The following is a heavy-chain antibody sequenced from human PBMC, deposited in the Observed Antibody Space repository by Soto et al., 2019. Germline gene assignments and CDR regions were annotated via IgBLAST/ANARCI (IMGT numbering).Heavy chain of an antibody. D-gene: IGHD3-22*01. V-gene: IGHV3-23*01. CDR3: AKDSYYYDSSGSFQH. J-gene: IGHJ1*01. CDR1: GFTFSSYW. Sequence: PGGSLRLSCAAPGFTFSSYWMHWVRQAPGKGLVWVSGINGSGGSTYYADSVEGRFTISRDNSKNTLYLQMNSLRAEDTAVYYCAKDSYYYDSSGSFQHWGQGTLVTVSS. CDR2: INGSGGST.